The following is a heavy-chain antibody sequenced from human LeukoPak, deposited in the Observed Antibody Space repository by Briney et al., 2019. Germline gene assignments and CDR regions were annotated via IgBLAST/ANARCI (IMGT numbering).Heavy chain of an antibody. CDR2: ISEGRT. CDR3: AKDEYSGYGSFDY. V-gene: IGHV3-23*01. Sequence: GGSLRLSCAVSGFTFSSYAVSWVRQAPGKGLEWVSAISEGRTYYADSVKGRFTISRDNSKNTLYLQMNSLRAEDTAVYYCAKDEYSGYGSFDYWGQETWSPSPQ. J-gene: IGHJ4*01. CDR1: GFTFSSYA. D-gene: IGHD5-12*01.